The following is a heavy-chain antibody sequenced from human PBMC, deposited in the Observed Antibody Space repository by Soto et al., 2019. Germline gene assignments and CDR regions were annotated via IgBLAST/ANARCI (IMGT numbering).Heavy chain of an antibody. Sequence: QVQVVQSGAEVKKPGSSVKVSCKASGGSYSTYTISWVRQAPGQGLEWMGRIIPILGIANYAQAFQGRVTITADKSTSTAYMALSALKPEVTALYDCDREAVGDDPLLEYWGQGTLVTVSS. CDR3: DREAVGDDPLLEY. CDR1: GGSYSTYT. J-gene: IGHJ4*02. D-gene: IGHD2-2*01. CDR2: IIPILGIA. V-gene: IGHV1-69*08.